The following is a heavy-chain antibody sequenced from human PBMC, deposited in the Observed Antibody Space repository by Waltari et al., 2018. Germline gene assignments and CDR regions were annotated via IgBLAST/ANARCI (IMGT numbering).Heavy chain of an antibody. CDR1: GFTFGDSY. CDR2: ISSSGATP. CDR3: SRPQRGYYGMDV. Sequence: QVQLAESGGGLVKPGGSLRLSCAASGFTFGDSYMGWIRQAPGKWLEWVSFISSSGATPYYADSVKDRFTISRDNSNNSVSLQMHSLRVEDTALYYCSRPQRGYYGMDVWGQGTTVTVAS. V-gene: IGHV3-11*01. J-gene: IGHJ6*02.